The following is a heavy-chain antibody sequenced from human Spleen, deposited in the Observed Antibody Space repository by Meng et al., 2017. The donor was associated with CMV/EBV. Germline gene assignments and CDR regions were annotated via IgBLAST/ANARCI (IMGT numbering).Heavy chain of an antibody. D-gene: IGHD3-3*01. CDR2: IIPILGIA. CDR1: GGTFGNYA. CDR3: AGLYYDIDNWFDP. J-gene: IGHJ5*02. V-gene: IGHV1-69*10. Sequence: QVQLVQSGAEVKKSGSSVKVSCKASGGTFGNYAMNWVRQAPGQGLEWMGGIIPILGIANYAQKFQGRVAMTRNTSTTTVYMELNSLRSEDTAVYYCAGLYYDIDNWFDPWGQGTLVTVSS.